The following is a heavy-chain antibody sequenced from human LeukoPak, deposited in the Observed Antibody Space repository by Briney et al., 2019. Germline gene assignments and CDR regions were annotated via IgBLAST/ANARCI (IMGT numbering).Heavy chain of an antibody. Sequence: KPSETLSLTCTVSGGSISSSSYYWGWIRQPPGKGLEWIGSIYYSGSTYYNPSLKSRVTISVDTSKNQFSLKLSSVTAADTAVYYCARDRCSGGSCYGDYWGQGTLVTVSS. J-gene: IGHJ4*02. V-gene: IGHV4-39*07. CDR3: ARDRCSGGSCYGDY. D-gene: IGHD2-15*01. CDR2: IYYSGST. CDR1: GGSISSSSYY.